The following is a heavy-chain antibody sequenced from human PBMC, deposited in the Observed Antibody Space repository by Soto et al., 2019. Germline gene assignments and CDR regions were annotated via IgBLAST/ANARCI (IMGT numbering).Heavy chain of an antibody. CDR1: GFTFSSYA. Sequence: EVQVLESGGDLVQPGGSLRLSCAASGFTFSSYAMSWVRQAPGKGLEWVSGISGPGGSTYYADSVKGRFTISRDDSENTLYLQMNXXXAEDXAXXXXXXXXXXXXXXQNYYYHMDVWGQGTTVTVSS. J-gene: IGHJ6*02. CDR3: XXXXXXXXXXQNYYYHMDV. V-gene: IGHV3-23*01. CDR2: ISGPGGST.